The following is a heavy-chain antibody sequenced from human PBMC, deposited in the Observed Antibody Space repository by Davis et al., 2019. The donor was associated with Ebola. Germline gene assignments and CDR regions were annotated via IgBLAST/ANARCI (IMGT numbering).Heavy chain of an antibody. Sequence: GESLKISCAASGFTFSSYWMSWVRVTPGKGPEWVANMNQDGTHIQYVDSVKGRFTISRDNAKNSLYLQMSSLRAEDTAEYYCAKMVVPAAMLAYYYGMDVWGQGTTVTVSS. CDR2: MNQDGTHI. J-gene: IGHJ6*02. D-gene: IGHD2-2*01. CDR1: GFTFSSYW. CDR3: AKMVVPAAMLAYYYGMDV. V-gene: IGHV3-7*01.